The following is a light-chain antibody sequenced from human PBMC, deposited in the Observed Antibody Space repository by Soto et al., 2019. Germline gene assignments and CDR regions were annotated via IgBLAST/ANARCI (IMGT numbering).Light chain of an antibody. Sequence: QSVLTQPPSVSAAPGQKVTISCSVISSNSGNDYVSWYQQIPGTAPKLLIYENNKRPSGIPDRFSGSKSGTSATLDITGLQTGDEDDYYCGIWDGSMSASWVFGGGTKLTVL. V-gene: IGLV1-51*02. CDR2: ENN. CDR1: SSNSGNDY. CDR3: GIWDGSMSASWV. J-gene: IGLJ3*02.